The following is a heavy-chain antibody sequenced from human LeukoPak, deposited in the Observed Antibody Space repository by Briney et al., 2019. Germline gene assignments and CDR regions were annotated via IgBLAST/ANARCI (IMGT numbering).Heavy chain of an antibody. J-gene: IGHJ4*02. Sequence: GGSLRLSCAASGFTFSSYAMNWVRQAPGKGLEWVSGISVSGGSTYYADSVKGRFTISRDNSKNTLYLQMNSLRAEDTAVYYCAKDQGAAYYDSSGYYHVGNDYWGRGTLVTVSS. CDR2: ISVSGGST. D-gene: IGHD3-22*01. CDR1: GFTFSSYA. CDR3: AKDQGAAYYDSSGYYHVGNDY. V-gene: IGHV3-23*01.